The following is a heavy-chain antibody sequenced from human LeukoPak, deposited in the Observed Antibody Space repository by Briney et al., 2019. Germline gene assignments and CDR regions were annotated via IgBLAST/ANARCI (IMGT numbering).Heavy chain of an antibody. CDR2: IYYSGST. D-gene: IGHD3-10*01. J-gene: IGHJ4*02. CDR3: AREERQWFGDRAPDY. CDR1: GGSISSSSYY. V-gene: IGHV4-39*02. Sequence: SETLSLTCTVSGGSISSSSYYWGWIRQPPGKGLEWIGSIYYSGSTYYNPSLKSRVTISVDTSKNQFSLKLSSVTAADTAVYYCAREERQWFGDRAPDYWGQGTLVTVSP.